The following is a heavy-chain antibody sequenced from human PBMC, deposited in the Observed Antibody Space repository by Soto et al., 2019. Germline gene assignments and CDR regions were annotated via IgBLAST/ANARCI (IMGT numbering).Heavy chain of an antibody. CDR1: GYTFTSYN. J-gene: IGHJ4*02. CDR2: MNPNSSNT. CDR3: VRYGVAAAY. Sequence: QVQLVQSGAEVKKPGASVKVSCKASGYTFTSYNINWVRQATGQGLEWLGWMNPNSSNTGYAQTFQDRITLTRDTSITTAYMELSSLRSDDTAVYFCVRYGVAAAYWGQGTLVTVSS. V-gene: IGHV1-8*01. D-gene: IGHD2-8*01.